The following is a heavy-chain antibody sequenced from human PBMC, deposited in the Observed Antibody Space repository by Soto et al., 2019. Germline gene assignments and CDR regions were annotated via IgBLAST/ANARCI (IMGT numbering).Heavy chain of an antibody. D-gene: IGHD6-13*01. J-gene: IGHJ4*02. CDR1: GFSFPIFP. CDR2: IWYDGSNK. Sequence: QVHLVESGGGVVQPGRSLRLSCAASGFSFPIFPMHWVRQAPGKGLEWVAVIWYDGSNKYYAESVQGRFSISRDNSKNTLYLEMNGLRAADTAVYYCAREEGEQQLDYWRQGTLVTVSS. V-gene: IGHV3-33*01. CDR3: AREEGEQQLDY.